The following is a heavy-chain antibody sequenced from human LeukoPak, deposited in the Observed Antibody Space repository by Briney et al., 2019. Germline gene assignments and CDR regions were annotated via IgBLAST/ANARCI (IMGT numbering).Heavy chain of an antibody. CDR2: IKSKTDGGTT. Sequence: GGSLRLSCVASGFTFTNAWMSWVRQAPGKGLEWVGHIKSKTDGGTTDYATPVKGRFIISRDDSKHTLYLQMNSLKTDDTAVYYCAKYDTSVNFDYWGLGTLVTVSS. CDR3: AKYDTSVNFDY. V-gene: IGHV3-15*01. D-gene: IGHD3-22*01. CDR1: GFTFTNAW. J-gene: IGHJ4*02.